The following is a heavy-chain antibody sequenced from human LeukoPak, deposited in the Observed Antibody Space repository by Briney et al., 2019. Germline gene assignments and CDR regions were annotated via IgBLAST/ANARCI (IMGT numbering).Heavy chain of an antibody. D-gene: IGHD1-7*01. V-gene: IGHV1-2*02. J-gene: IGHJ4*02. Sequence: ASVKVSCKASGYTFTGYYMHWVRQAPGQGLEWMVWINPNSGGTNYAQKFQGRVTMTRDTSISTADMELSRLRSDHTAVYCCASTSPGAATTPLDYWGQGTLVTVSS. CDR3: ASTSPGAATTPLDY. CDR1: GYTFTGYY. CDR2: INPNSGGT.